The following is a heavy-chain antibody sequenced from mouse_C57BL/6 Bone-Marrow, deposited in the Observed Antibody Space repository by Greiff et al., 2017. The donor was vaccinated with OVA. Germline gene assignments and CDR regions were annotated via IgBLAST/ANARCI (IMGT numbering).Heavy chain of an antibody. Sequence: EVKLMESEGGLVQPGSSMKLSCTASGFTFSDYYMAWVRQVPEKGLEWVANINYDGSSTYYLDSLKSRFIISRDNAKNILYLQMSSLKSEDTATYYCARDLSYDGYTYYAMDYWGQGTSVTVSS. J-gene: IGHJ4*01. V-gene: IGHV5-16*01. D-gene: IGHD2-3*01. CDR1: GFTFSDYY. CDR2: INYDGSST. CDR3: ARDLSYDGYTYYAMDY.